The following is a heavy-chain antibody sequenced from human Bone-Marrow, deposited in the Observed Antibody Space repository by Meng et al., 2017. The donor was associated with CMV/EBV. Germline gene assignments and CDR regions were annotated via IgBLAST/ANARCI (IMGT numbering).Heavy chain of an antibody. CDR3: TRLSVVGIATASTSVY. CDR2: IRSKANSYAT. Sequence: GGSLRLSCAASGFTFSGSAMHWVRQASGKGLEWVGRIRSKANSYATAYAASVKGRFTISRDDSKNTAYLQMNSLKTEDTAVYYCTRLSVVGIATASTSVYWGQGTLVTVSS. J-gene: IGHJ4*02. D-gene: IGHD6-13*01. CDR1: GFTFSGSA. V-gene: IGHV3-73*01.